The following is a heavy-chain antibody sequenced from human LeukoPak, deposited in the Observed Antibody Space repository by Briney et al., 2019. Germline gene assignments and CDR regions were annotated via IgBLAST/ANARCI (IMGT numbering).Heavy chain of an antibody. CDR3: AKDQRAGVVVPAAIIDY. Sequence: GRSLRLSCAASGFTFDDYAMHWVRQAPGKGLEWVSGISWNSGSIGYADSVKGRFTISRDNSKNTLYLQMNSLRAEDTAVYYCAKDQRAGVVVPAAIIDYWGQGTLVTVSS. CDR2: ISWNSGSI. D-gene: IGHD2-2*01. V-gene: IGHV3-9*01. CDR1: GFTFDDYA. J-gene: IGHJ4*02.